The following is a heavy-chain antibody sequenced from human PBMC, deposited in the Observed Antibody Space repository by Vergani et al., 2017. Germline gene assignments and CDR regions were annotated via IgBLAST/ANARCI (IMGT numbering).Heavy chain of an antibody. CDR1: GYSFTSYW. D-gene: IGHD3-22*01. V-gene: IGHV5-10-1*01. J-gene: IGHJ4*02. CDR3: ARHPFLITMIVVGPD. CDR2: MDPSDSYT. Sequence: EVQLVQSGAEVKKPGESLRISCKGSGYSFTSYWISWVRQMPGKGLEWMGRMDPSDSYTNYSPAFQGHVTIAADKSISTAYLQWSSLKASVTAMYYCARHPFLITMIVVGPDWGQGTLVTVSS.